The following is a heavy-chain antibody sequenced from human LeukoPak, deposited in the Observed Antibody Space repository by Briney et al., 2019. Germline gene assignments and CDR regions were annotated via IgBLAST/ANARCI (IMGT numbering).Heavy chain of an antibody. CDR1: GFTFSSYA. CDR3: ARGGGRFGSGWYRYFDL. D-gene: IGHD6-19*01. Sequence: PGGSLRLSCAASGFTFSSYAMSWVRQAPGKGLEWVSAISGSGGSTYYADSVKGRFTISRDNAKNTLYLQMNSLRAEDTAVYYCARGGGRFGSGWYRYFDLWGRGTLVTVSS. CDR2: ISGSGGST. V-gene: IGHV3-23*01. J-gene: IGHJ2*01.